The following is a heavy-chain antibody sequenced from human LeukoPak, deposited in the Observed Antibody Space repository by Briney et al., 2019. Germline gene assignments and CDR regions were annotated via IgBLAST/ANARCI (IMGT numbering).Heavy chain of an antibody. D-gene: IGHD3-22*01. V-gene: IGHV3-7*01. CDR3: ARKGGYYDSSGYYGGSWFDP. CDR2: IKQEGSEK. CDR1: GFTFSSYW. J-gene: IGHJ5*01. Sequence: SGGSLRLSCAASGFTFSSYWMSWVRQAPGKGLEWVANIKQEGSEKYYVDSVKGRFTISRDNAKNSLYLQMNSLRAEDTAVYYCARKGGYYDSSGYYGGSWFDPWGQGTLVTVSS.